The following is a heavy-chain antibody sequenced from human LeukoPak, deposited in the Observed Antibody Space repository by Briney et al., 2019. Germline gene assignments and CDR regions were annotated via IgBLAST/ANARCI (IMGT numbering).Heavy chain of an antibody. D-gene: IGHD4-23*01. V-gene: IGHV4-39*07. J-gene: IGHJ4*02. CDR1: GGSISSSSYY. CDR3: ARVDYGGKNY. Sequence: SETLSLTCTVSGGSISSSSYYWGWIRQPPGKGLEWIGSIYYSGSTYYNPSLKSRVTISVDTSKNQFSLKLSSVTAADTAVNYCARVDYGGKNYWGQGTLVTVSS. CDR2: IYYSGST.